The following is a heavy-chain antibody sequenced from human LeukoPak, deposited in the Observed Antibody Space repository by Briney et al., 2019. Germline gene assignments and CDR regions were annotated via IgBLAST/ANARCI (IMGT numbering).Heavy chain of an antibody. CDR1: GFTFDDYA. CDR2: ISWNSGSI. D-gene: IGHD5-18*01. Sequence: GGSLRLSCAASGFTFDDYAMHWVRQAPGKGLGWVSGISWNSGSIGYADSVKGRFTISRDNAKNSLYLQMNSLRAEDTALYYCAKTDTAMVKGYFDYWGQGTLVTVSS. CDR3: AKTDTAMVKGYFDY. V-gene: IGHV3-9*01. J-gene: IGHJ4*02.